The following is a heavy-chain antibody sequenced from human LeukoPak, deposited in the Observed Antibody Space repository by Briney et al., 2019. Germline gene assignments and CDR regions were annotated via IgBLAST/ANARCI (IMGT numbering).Heavy chain of an antibody. D-gene: IGHD1-7*01. CDR3: ASRAGKPGNTPWCFDY. Sequence: GGSLRLSCAASGFTFSNYWMTWVRQAPGKGPEWVANIKQDGSERNYVDSVKGRFTIARDNSKNSLYLQMTSLRGEDTAVYYCASRAGKPGNTPWCFDYWGQGALVTVSS. CDR2: IKQDGSER. J-gene: IGHJ4*02. V-gene: IGHV3-7*01. CDR1: GFTFSNYW.